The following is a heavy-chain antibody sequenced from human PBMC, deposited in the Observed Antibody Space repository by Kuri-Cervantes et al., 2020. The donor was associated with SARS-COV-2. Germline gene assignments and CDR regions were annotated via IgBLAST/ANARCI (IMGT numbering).Heavy chain of an antibody. J-gene: IGHJ6*02. D-gene: IGHD3-10*01. CDR3: ARVPSITMVRGANSYGMDV. Sequence: GGSLRLSCAGSGSTFSSYWMHWVRQAPGKGLVWVSRINSDGSSTSYADSVKGRFTISRDNAKNTLYLQMNSLRAEDTAVYYCARVPSITMVRGANSYGMDVWGQGTTVTDSS. CDR1: GSTFSSYW. CDR2: INSDGSST. V-gene: IGHV3-74*01.